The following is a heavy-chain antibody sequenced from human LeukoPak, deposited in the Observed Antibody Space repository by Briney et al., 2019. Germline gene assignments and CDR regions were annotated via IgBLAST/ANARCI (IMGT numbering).Heavy chain of an antibody. CDR3: ARVPAAIDGFDP. Sequence: AQTLSLTCTVSGGSISSGDYYWSWIRQPPGKGLEWIGYIYYSGSTYYNPSLKSRVTISVDTSKNQFSLKLSSVTAADTAVYYCARVPAAIDGFDPWGQGTLVTVSS. CDR2: IYYSGST. V-gene: IGHV4-30-4*08. D-gene: IGHD2-2*01. CDR1: GGSISSGDYY. J-gene: IGHJ5*02.